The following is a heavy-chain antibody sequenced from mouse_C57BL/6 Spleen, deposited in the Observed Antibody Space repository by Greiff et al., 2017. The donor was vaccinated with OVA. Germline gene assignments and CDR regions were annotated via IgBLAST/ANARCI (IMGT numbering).Heavy chain of an antibody. CDR1: GYTFTSYW. V-gene: IGHV1-64*01. CDR2: IHPNSGST. D-gene: IGHD2-1*01. J-gene: IGHJ3*01. Sequence: VQLQQPGAELVKPGASVKLSCKASGYTFTSYWMHWVKQRPGQGLEWIGMIHPNSGSTNYTEKFKSKATLTVDKSSSTAYMQLSSLTSEDAAVYYCAIVYYGNWGFAYWGQGTLVTVSA. CDR3: AIVYYGNWGFAY.